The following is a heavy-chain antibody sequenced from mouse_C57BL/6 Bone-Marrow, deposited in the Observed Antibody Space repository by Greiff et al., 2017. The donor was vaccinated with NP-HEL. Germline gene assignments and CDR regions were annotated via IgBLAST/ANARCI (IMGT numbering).Heavy chain of an antibody. V-gene: IGHV5-12*01. CDR1: GFTFSDYY. CDR2: ISNGGGST. D-gene: IGHD2-3*01. J-gene: IGHJ3*01. Sequence: EVQLVESGGGLVQPGGSLKLSCAASGFTFSDYYMYWVRQTPEKRLEWVAYISNGGGSTYYPDTVKGRFTISSDNAKNTLYLQMSRLKSEDTAMYYCASYDGYYRFAYWGQGTLVTVSA. CDR3: ASYDGYYRFAY.